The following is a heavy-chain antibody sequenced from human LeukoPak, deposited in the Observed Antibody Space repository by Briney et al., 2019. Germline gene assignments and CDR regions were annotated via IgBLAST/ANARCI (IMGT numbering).Heavy chain of an antibody. V-gene: IGHV3-7*01. Sequence: GGSLRLSCAASGISFSSYWMSWVRQAPGRGLEWVANIKQDGSDKNYVDSVKGRFTISRDNAKNALYLQMNSLRAEDTAVYYCASAWGMDVWGQGTTVTVSS. CDR3: ASAWGMDV. CDR2: IKQDGSDK. CDR1: GISFSSYW. J-gene: IGHJ6*02.